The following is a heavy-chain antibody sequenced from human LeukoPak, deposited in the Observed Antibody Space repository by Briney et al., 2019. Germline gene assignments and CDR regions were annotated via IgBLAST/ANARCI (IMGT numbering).Heavy chain of an antibody. CDR3: ARGRYCSGGSCYFDY. Sequence: SETLSLTCAVYGGSFSGYYWSWIRQPPGKGLEWIGEINHSGSTNYNPSLKSRVTISVDTSKNQFSLKLSSVTAADTAVYYCARGRYCSGGSCYFDYWGQGTLVTVSS. J-gene: IGHJ4*02. D-gene: IGHD2-15*01. CDR2: INHSGST. CDR1: GGSFSGYY. V-gene: IGHV4-34*01.